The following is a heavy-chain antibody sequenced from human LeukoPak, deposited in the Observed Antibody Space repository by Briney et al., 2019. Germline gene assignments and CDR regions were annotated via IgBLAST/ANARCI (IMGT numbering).Heavy chain of an antibody. J-gene: IGHJ4*02. Sequence: GASVKVSCKVSGYTLTELSMHWVRQAPGKGLEWMGGFEPEDGETIYAQKFQGRVTITEDTSTDTAYMELSSLRSEDTAVYYCATAFHYYGSGSPDYWGQGTLVTVSS. V-gene: IGHV1-24*01. CDR2: FEPEDGET. CDR1: GYTLTELS. D-gene: IGHD3-10*01. CDR3: ATAFHYYGSGSPDY.